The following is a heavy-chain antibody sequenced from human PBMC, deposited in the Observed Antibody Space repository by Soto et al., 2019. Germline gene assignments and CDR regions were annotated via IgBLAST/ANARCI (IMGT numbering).Heavy chain of an antibody. CDR3: AHRVLRTVFGLVTTTAIYFDF. Sequence: QITLNESGPTQVKPRQTLTLTCTFSGFSLTTSGVGVGWIRQSPGKAPEWLALIYWDDDKRYSPSLKSRLTITKVSSRNRVVLTMADLDPADTATYYCAHRVLRTVFGLVTTTAIYFDFWGQGTPVAVSS. D-gene: IGHD3-3*01. V-gene: IGHV2-5*02. J-gene: IGHJ4*02. CDR2: IYWDDDK. CDR1: GFSLTTSGVG.